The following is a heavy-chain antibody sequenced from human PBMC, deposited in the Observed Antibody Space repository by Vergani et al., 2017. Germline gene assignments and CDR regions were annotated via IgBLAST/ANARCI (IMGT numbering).Heavy chain of an antibody. D-gene: IGHD2-15*01. CDR3: ARQGGWLDP. J-gene: IGHJ5*02. V-gene: IGHV4-39*01. CDR1: GGSISSSSYY. Sequence: QLQLQESGPGLVKPSETLSLTCTVSGGSISSSSYYWGWIRQPPGKGLEWIGGIYYSGSTYYNPSLKSRVTISVDTSKNQFSLKLRSVTAADTAGYYCARQGGWLDPWGQGTLVTVSS. CDR2: IYYSGST.